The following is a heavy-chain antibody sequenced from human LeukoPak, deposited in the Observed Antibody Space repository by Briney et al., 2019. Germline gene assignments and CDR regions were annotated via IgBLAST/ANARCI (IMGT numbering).Heavy chain of an antibody. Sequence: PSETLSLTCTVSGGTISSYYWSWIRQPPGKGLEWIGNIYYSGSTNYNPSLKSGVTISVDTSKSQFSLKLSSVTAADTAVYYCARRSSSWHLWFDPWGQGTLVIVSS. J-gene: IGHJ5*02. D-gene: IGHD6-13*01. V-gene: IGHV4-59*08. CDR3: ARRSSSWHLWFDP. CDR2: IYYSGST. CDR1: GGTISSYY.